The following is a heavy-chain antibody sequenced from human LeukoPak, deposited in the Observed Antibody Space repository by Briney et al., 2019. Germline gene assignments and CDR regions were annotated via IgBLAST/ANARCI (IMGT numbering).Heavy chain of an antibody. CDR1: GFSFNPYA. J-gene: IGHJ2*01. Sequence: GGSLRLSCVASGFSFNPYAMSWVRQAPGKGLEWISSISGSGVGTYYADSVKGRFTISRDNAKNSLYLQMNSLRAEDTAVYYCARGRDAIAAALGYFDLWGRGTLVTVSS. CDR3: ARGRDAIAAALGYFDL. D-gene: IGHD6-13*01. CDR2: ISGSGVGT. V-gene: IGHV3-23*01.